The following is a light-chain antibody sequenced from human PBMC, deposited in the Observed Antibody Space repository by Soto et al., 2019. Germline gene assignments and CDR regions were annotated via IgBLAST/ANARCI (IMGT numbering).Light chain of an antibody. CDR1: ESISRDY. CDR2: TST. CDR3: QQYGASPFA. V-gene: IGKV3-20*01. J-gene: IGKJ3*01. Sequence: IVLTQSPGTLSLSPGQRATLSCRASESISRDYLAWYQHKRGQAPRLLIYTSTVRATAVPDRFNGSGSGTDFALTISRLEPEDSAMYYCQQYGASPFAFGPGTKLDVK.